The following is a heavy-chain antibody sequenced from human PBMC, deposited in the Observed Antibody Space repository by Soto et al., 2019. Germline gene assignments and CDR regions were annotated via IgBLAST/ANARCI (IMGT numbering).Heavy chain of an antibody. CDR1: GFTLRTYN. J-gene: IGHJ6*02. V-gene: IGHV3-21*01. Sequence: PGGSLRLSCAASGFTLRTYNMNWVRQSPGKGLEWVSSITSTGTYIYYADSVKGRFTISRDNAKNSLYLQMNSLRAEDTAVYYCARADPGDYFYYGMDVWGQGTTVTVSS. D-gene: IGHD4-17*01. CDR2: ITSTGTYI. CDR3: ARADPGDYFYYGMDV.